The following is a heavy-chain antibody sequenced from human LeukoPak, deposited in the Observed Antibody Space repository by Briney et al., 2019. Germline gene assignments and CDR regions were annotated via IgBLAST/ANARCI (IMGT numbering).Heavy chain of an antibody. CDR3: AKDYYASGTYYNPPNAFDI. Sequence: PGGSLRLSCAAPGFTVSSNYMSWVRQAPGKGLEWVSVIYSGGSTYYADSVKGRFTISRDNSKNTLYLQMNSLRAEDTAVYYCAKDYYASGTYYNPPNAFDIWGQGTMATVSS. J-gene: IGHJ3*02. V-gene: IGHV3-66*01. D-gene: IGHD3-10*01. CDR1: GFTVSSNY. CDR2: IYSGGST.